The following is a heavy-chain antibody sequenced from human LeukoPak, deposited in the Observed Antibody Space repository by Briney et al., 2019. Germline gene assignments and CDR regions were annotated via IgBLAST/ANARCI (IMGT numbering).Heavy chain of an antibody. CDR2: ISSNGGST. J-gene: IGHJ4*02. D-gene: IGHD5-12*01. Sequence: GGSLRLSCAASGFTFSSYAMHWVRQAPGKGLEYVSAISSNGGSTYYANSVKGRFTISRDNSKNTLYLQMGSLRAEDMAVYYCARDSTSGYDYAGFCFDYWGQGTLVTVSS. CDR3: ARDSTSGYDYAGFCFDY. V-gene: IGHV3-64*01. CDR1: GFTFSSYA.